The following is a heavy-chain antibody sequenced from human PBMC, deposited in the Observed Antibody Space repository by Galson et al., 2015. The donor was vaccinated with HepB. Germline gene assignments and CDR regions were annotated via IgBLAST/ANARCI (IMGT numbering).Heavy chain of an antibody. CDR2: ISTYNANA. J-gene: IGHJ6*02. D-gene: IGHD2-21*02. CDR1: GYTFTNYG. Sequence: SVKVSCKASGYTFTNYGITWVRKAPGQGLEWMGWISTYNANANYGQKVQGRVTMTADTSTHTAYMELRSLRSDGTAVYYCARHLCGRGACYPLVYYYALDVWSQGTTVTVS. CDR3: ARHLCGRGACYPLVYYYALDV. V-gene: IGHV1-18*01.